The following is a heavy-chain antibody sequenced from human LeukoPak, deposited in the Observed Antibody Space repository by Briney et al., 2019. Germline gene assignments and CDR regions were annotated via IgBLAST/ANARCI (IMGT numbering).Heavy chain of an antibody. J-gene: IGHJ5*02. CDR2: IYYSGGT. CDR1: GDSFSSYY. CDR3: ASLSGIVVVPAARGKNWFDP. Sequence: SETLSLTCAVYGDSFSSYYWGWIRQPPGKGLEWIGSIYYSGGTYYNPSLKSRVTISVDTSKNQFSLKLSSVTAADTAVYYCASLSGIVVVPAARGKNWFDPWGQGTLVTVSS. D-gene: IGHD2-2*01. V-gene: IGHV4-39*01.